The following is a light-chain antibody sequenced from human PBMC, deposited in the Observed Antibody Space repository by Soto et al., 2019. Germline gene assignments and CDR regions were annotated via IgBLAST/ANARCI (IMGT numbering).Light chain of an antibody. CDR1: QSVRSS. CDR3: QQYLDWPQ. J-gene: IGKJ1*01. V-gene: IGKV3-15*01. CDR2: GAS. Sequence: EIVMTQSPATLSVSPGQTATLSCRASQSVRSSLAWYQQRPGQAPRLLIYGASTRATGVPARFSGSGSGTEFTLTISSLQSEDFAVYYCQQYLDWPQIGQGTKVDI.